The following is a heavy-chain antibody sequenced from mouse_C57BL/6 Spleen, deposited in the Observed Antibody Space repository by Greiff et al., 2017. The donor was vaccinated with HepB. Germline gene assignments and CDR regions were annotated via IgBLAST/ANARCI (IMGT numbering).Heavy chain of an antibody. V-gene: IGHV1-69*01. D-gene: IGHD2-3*01. J-gene: IGHJ4*01. Sequence: QVQLQQPGAELVMPGASVKLSCKASGYTFTSYWMHWVKQRPGQGLEWIGEIDPSDSYTNYNQKFKGKSTLTVDKSSSTAYMQLSSLTSEDSAVYYCARAGWSYAMDYWGQGTSVTVSS. CDR2: IDPSDSYT. CDR3: ARAGWSYAMDY. CDR1: GYTFTSYW.